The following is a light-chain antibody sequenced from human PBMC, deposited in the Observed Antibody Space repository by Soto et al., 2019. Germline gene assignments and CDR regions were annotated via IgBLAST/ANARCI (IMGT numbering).Light chain of an antibody. CDR3: QAWDSSTANWV. CDR1: KLGDKY. J-gene: IGLJ3*02. V-gene: IGLV3-1*01. Sequence: SYELTQPPSVSVSPGQTASITCYGDKLGDKYACWYQQKPGQSPVVVIYQDTKRPSGIPERFSGSNSGNTATLTISGTQAMDEVDYYCQAWDSSTANWVCGGGTKLTVL. CDR2: QDT.